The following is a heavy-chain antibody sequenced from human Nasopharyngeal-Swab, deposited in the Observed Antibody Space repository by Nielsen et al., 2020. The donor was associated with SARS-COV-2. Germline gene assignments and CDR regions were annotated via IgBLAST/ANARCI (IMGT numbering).Heavy chain of an antibody. V-gene: IGHV1-69*06. CDR1: GGTFSSYA. Sequence: SSVKVSCKASGGTFSSYAISWVRQAPGQGLEWMGGIIPLFGTANYAQKFQGRVTITADKSTSTAYMELSSLRSEDTAVYYCARARQEMATTHYFDYWGQGTLVTVSS. D-gene: IGHD5-24*01. J-gene: IGHJ4*02. CDR3: ARARQEMATTHYFDY. CDR2: IIPLFGTA.